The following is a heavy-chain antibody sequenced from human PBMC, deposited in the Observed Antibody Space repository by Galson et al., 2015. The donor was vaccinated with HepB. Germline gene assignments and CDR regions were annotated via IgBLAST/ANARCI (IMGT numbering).Heavy chain of an antibody. CDR1: GFTFSSFG. D-gene: IGHD6-19*01. Sequence: SLRLSCAASGFTFSSFGMHWVRQAPGKGLEWVASIWYDGSNKYYADSVTGRFTISRDSSKNTLYLHMSSLRAEDSAVYYCARDALFYSSGWTNWFDPWGQGTLVTVSS. CDR3: ARDALFYSSGWTNWFDP. CDR2: IWYDGSNK. V-gene: IGHV3-33*01. J-gene: IGHJ5*02.